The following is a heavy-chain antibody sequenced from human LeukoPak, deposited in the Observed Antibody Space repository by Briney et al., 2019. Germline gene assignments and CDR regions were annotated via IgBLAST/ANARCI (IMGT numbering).Heavy chain of an antibody. CDR3: AREGRYYYDSSGYYSRFDY. V-gene: IGHV4-34*01. D-gene: IGHD3-22*01. CDR2: IYHSGST. J-gene: IGHJ4*02. Sequence: SETLSLTCAVYGGSFSGYYWSWIRQPPGKGLEWIGEIYHSGSTNYNPSLKSRVTISVDKSKNQFSLKLSSVTAADTAVYYCAREGRYYYDSSGYYSRFDYWGQGTLVTVSS. CDR1: GGSFSGYY.